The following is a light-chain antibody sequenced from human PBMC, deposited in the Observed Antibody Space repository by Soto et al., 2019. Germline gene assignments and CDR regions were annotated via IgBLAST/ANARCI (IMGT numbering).Light chain of an antibody. CDR2: GAS. J-gene: IGKJ1*01. CDR1: QSVSSY. V-gene: IGKV3-11*01. CDR3: QQYSSWPWT. Sequence: EIVLTQSPATLSLSPGERATLSCRASQSVSSYLAWSQQKPGQAPRLLIYGASNRATGIPARFSGSGSGTDFTLTISSLEPEDFAVYFCQQYSSWPWTFGQGTKVDIK.